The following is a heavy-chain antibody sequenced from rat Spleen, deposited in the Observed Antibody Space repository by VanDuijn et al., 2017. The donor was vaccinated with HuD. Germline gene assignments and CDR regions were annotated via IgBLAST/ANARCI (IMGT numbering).Heavy chain of an antibody. CDR2: ITNASGRT. D-gene: IGHD1-11*01. Sequence: EVQLVESGGGLVQPGRSLKLSCVTSGFTFNYYWMTWIRQAPGKGLEWVASITNASGRTYYPDSVKGRFTISRDTAQNILYLQINSPRSEDTATYYCARHRNYGGIPFDYWGQGVMVTVSS. CDR1: GFTFNYYW. CDR3: ARHRNYGGIPFDY. J-gene: IGHJ2*01. V-gene: IGHV5-31*01.